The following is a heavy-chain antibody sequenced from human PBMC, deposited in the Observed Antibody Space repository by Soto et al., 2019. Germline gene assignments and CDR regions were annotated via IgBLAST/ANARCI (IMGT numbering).Heavy chain of an antibody. V-gene: IGHV1-2*02. D-gene: IGHD3-10*01. CDR3: AREIRGSYDY. CDR1: GYTFSDYY. Sequence: GASVKVSCKASGYTFSDYYIHWVRQAPGQGLEWMGWINPNHGGTNYAQRFQGRVTMTRDTSISTAYMELSRLRSDDTAVYYCAREIRGSYDYWGQGTRVTVSS. J-gene: IGHJ4*02. CDR2: INPNHGGT.